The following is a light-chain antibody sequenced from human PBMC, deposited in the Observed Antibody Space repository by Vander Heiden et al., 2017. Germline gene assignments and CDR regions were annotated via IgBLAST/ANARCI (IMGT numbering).Light chain of an antibody. Sequence: SYVLTQPPSVSVTPRQTARVSCGGDNSGRKSVQWYQQKTGQAPVLVVYDDNDRPSGIPERASGSNSGNTATLTSNRVEGGDEADYYCQLWDSTTDHYVFGPGTKGTVL. CDR2: DDN. CDR1: NSGRKS. J-gene: IGLJ1*01. V-gene: IGLV3-21*02. CDR3: QLWDSTTDHYV.